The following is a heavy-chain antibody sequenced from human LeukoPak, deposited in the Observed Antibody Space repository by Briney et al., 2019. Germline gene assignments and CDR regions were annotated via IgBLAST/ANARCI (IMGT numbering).Heavy chain of an antibody. V-gene: IGHV4-39*01. D-gene: IGHD3-22*01. CDR3: ARAYSPTMIVVGDWLDP. CDR1: GGSISSSSYY. J-gene: IGHJ5*02. CDR2: IYYSGST. Sequence: SETLSLTCTVSGGSISSSSYYWGWIRQPRGKGLEWIGSIYYSGSTYYNPSLKSRVTISVDTSKNQFSLKLSSVTAADTAVYYCARAYSPTMIVVGDWLDPWGQGTLVTVSS.